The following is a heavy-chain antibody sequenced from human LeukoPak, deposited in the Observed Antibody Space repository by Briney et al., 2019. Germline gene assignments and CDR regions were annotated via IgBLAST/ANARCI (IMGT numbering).Heavy chain of an antibody. Sequence: GGSLRLSCAAAGFPFSNYEMNWVRQASGKGLEWVSYISPSGGTITYADSVKGRFTISRDNAKNSLYLQMNSLGAEDTAVYYCVRVRYCSSTNCHGGWFDPWGQGTLVTVSS. CDR1: GFPFSNYE. CDR2: ISPSGGTI. V-gene: IGHV3-48*03. CDR3: VRVRYCSSTNCHGGWFDP. D-gene: IGHD2-2*01. J-gene: IGHJ5*02.